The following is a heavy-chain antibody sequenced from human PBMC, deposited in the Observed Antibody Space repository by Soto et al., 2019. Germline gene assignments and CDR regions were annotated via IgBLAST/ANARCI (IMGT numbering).Heavy chain of an antibody. J-gene: IGHJ6*02. CDR3: ARDLFYSNYQGEAYYYYGMDV. Sequence: SVKVSCKASGGTLSSYAISWVRQAPGQGLEWMGGIIPIFGTANYAQKFQGRVTITADKSTSTAYMELSSLRSEDTAVYYCARDLFYSNYQGEAYYYYGMDVWGQGTTVTVSS. CDR2: IIPIFGTA. V-gene: IGHV1-69*06. D-gene: IGHD4-4*01. CDR1: GGTLSSYA.